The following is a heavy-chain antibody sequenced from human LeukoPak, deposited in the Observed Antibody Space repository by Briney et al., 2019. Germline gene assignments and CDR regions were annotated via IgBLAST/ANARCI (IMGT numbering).Heavy chain of an antibody. J-gene: IGHJ6*02. CDR3: ARDGTGSSSWYFHPWGNTGYCGMDV. Sequence: GGPLRLSCAASGFTFSSYSMNWVRQAPGKGLEWVSYISSSSSTIYYADSVKGRFTISRDNAKNSLYLQMNSLRAEDTAVYYCARDGTGSSSWYFHPWGNTGYCGMDVWGQGTTVTVSS. V-gene: IGHV3-48*01. CDR2: ISSSSSTI. D-gene: IGHD6-13*01. CDR1: GFTFSSYS.